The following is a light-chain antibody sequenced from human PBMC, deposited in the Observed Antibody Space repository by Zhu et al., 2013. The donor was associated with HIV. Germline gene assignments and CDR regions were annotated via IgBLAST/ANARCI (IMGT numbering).Light chain of an antibody. V-gene: IGKV1-5*01. J-gene: IGKJ1*01. Sequence: DIQMTQSPSTLSASVGDRVTITCRASQSISSWLAWYQQKPGKAPKLLIYDASSLESGVPSRFSGSGSGTEFTLTISCLQSADFATYYCQEYNTAPRTFGRGTRVEIK. CDR2: DAS. CDR3: QEYNTAPRT. CDR1: QSISSW.